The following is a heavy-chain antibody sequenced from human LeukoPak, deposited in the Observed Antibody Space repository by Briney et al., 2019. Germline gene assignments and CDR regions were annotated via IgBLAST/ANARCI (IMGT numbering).Heavy chain of an antibody. CDR3: ARHTDGNDSDAFDI. CDR2: IYPDYSET. CDR1: GYSVTNYW. D-gene: IGHD2-8*02. Sequence: KISCKGFGYSVTNYWIGWVRQMPGKGLEWMGIIYPDYSETTYSPSFQGQLTMSVDKSINTAYLQWNSLRASDTAMYYCARHTDGNDSDAFDIWGQGTMVAVSS. V-gene: IGHV5-51*01. J-gene: IGHJ3*02.